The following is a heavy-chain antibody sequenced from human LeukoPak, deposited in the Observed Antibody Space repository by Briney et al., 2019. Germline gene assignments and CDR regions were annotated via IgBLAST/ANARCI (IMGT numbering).Heavy chain of an antibody. CDR2: IWDDGSNK. CDR3: ATHRGYCSDTSCYDWYYQH. D-gene: IGHD2-2*01. CDR1: GFIFSSYG. Sequence: GGSLRLSCSASGFIFSSYGMHWVRQAPGKGLEWVAIIWDDGSNKYYADSVKGRFTISRDNSKNTLYLQMNSLRAEDTAVYYCATHRGYCSDTSCYDWYYQHWGQGTLVSVSS. J-gene: IGHJ1*01. V-gene: IGHV3-33*03.